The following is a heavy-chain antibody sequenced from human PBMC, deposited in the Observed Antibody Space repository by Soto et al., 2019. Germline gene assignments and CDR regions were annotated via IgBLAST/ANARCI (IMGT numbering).Heavy chain of an antibody. V-gene: IGHV4-31*03. CDR2: ISYRGNT. J-gene: IGHJ5*02. Sequence: SETLSLTCTVSGGSFSSGAYHWSWIRQHPGKGLEWIGSISYRGNTYYDPSLKSRLSMSVDTSKNQFSLNLTSVTAADTAVYYCARMSATGTRWFDPWGQGTLVTVSS. CDR1: GGSFSSGAYH. CDR3: ARMSATGTRWFDP. D-gene: IGHD6-13*01.